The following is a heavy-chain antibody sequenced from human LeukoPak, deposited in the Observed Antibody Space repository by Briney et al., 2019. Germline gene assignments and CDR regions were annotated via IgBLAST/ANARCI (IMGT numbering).Heavy chain of an antibody. D-gene: IGHD1-26*01. CDR2: IKEDGGVK. V-gene: IGHV3-7*04. J-gene: IGHJ4*02. Sequence: GGSLRLSCAASGFTFSTSWMTWVRQAPGQGLEWVANIKEDGGVKNYVDSVKGRFTISRDNAKNSLYLQINSLRAEDTAVYYCARDGYSGSYYDYWGQGILVTVSS. CDR3: ARDGYSGSYYDY. CDR1: GFTFSTSW.